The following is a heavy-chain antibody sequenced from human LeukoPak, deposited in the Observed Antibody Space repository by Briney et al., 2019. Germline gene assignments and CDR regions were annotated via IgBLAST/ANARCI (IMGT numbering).Heavy chain of an antibody. CDR1: GGSISSSSYY. Sequence: SETLSLTCTVSGGSISSSSYYWGWIRQPPGKGLEWIGSIYYSGSTYYNPSLKSRVTISVDTSKNQFSLKLSSVTAADTAVYYCARGSSGDYYYYYGMDVWGQGTTVTVSS. D-gene: IGHD3-10*01. CDR2: IYYSGST. CDR3: ARGSSGDYYYYYGMDV. V-gene: IGHV4-39*07. J-gene: IGHJ6*02.